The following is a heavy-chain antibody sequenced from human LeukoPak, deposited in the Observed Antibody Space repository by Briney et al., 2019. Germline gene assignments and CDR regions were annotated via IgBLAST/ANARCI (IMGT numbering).Heavy chain of an antibody. CDR3: AKDRYYGSGSHFDY. V-gene: IGHV3-9*01. CDR2: ISWNSGSI. J-gene: IGHJ4*02. Sequence: GGSLRLSCAASGFTFSTYWMHWVRQAPGKGLEWVSGISWNSGSIGYADSVKGRFTISRDNAKNSLYLQMNSLRAEDTALYYCAKDRYYGSGSHFDYWGQGTLVTVSS. CDR1: GFTFSTYW. D-gene: IGHD3-10*01.